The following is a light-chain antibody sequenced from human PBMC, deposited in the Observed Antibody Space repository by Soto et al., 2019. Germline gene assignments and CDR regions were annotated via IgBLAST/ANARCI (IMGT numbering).Light chain of an antibody. CDR3: QQRSNWPLT. CDR2: DVS. J-gene: IGKJ4*01. V-gene: IGKV3-11*01. Sequence: EIVLTQSPVTLSLSPGERATLSCRARQSVTSFLAWYQQKPGQAPRLLIYDVSHRATGIPARFSGSGSGTDFSLTISSLEPEDFAVYYCQQRSNWPLTFGGGTKVEIK. CDR1: QSVTSF.